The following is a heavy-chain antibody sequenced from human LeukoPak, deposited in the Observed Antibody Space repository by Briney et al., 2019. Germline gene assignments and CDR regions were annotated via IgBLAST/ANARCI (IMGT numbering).Heavy chain of an antibody. CDR3: ARDPAGYCSGGSCFDY. Sequence: GGSLRLSCAASGFTFSSYEMNWVRQAPGKGLEGVSYISNSGSTIYYADSVKGRFTISRDNAKNSLYLQMNSLRAEDKAVYYCARDPAGYCSGGSCFDYWGQGTLVTVSS. CDR2: ISNSGSTI. D-gene: IGHD2-15*01. V-gene: IGHV3-48*03. J-gene: IGHJ4*02. CDR1: GFTFSSYE.